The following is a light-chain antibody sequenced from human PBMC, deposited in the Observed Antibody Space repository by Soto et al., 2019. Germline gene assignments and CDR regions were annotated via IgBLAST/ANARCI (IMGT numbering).Light chain of an antibody. CDR2: EVS. Sequence: QSALTQPASVSGSPGQSITISCTGTSSDVGGYNYVSWYQQHPGKAPKLIIYEVSNRPSGVSNRFSGSKSGNAASLTISGIQAEDEDDYYCSSYATSSTLFVFATGTKVTVL. V-gene: IGLV2-14*01. CDR1: SSDVGGYNY. CDR3: SSYATSSTLFV. J-gene: IGLJ1*01.